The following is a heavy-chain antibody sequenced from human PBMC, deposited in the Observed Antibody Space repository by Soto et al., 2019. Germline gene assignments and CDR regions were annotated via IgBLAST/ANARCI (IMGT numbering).Heavy chain of an antibody. V-gene: IGHV1-69*12. CDR1: GGTFSSYA. Sequence: QVQLVQSGAEVKKPGSSVKVSCKASGGTFSSYAISWVRQAPGQGLEWMGGIIPIFGTANYAQKFQGRVTXXAXEXXSTAYMELSSLRSEDTAVYYCARVWGGSYLGAFDYWGQGTLVTVSS. CDR3: ARVWGGSYLGAFDY. D-gene: IGHD1-26*01. J-gene: IGHJ4*02. CDR2: IIPIFGTA.